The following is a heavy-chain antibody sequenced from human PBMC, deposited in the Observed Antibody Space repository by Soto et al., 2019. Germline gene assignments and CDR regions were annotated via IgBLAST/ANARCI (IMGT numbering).Heavy chain of an antibody. CDR2: MNPNSGNT. Sequence: ASVRVSCKASGYTFPSYDINWVRQATGQGLEWMGWMNPNSGNTGYAQKFQGWVTMTRDTSISTAYMELSRLRSDDTAVYYCARGVSWELLSTPGYYGMDVWGQGTTVTVSS. CDR3: ARGVSWELLSTPGYYGMDV. CDR1: GYTFPSYD. D-gene: IGHD1-26*01. J-gene: IGHJ6*02. V-gene: IGHV1-8*01.